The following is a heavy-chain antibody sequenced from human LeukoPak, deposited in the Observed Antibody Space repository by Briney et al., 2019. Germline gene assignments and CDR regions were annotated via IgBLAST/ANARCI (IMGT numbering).Heavy chain of an antibody. CDR3: ARVVGATLSH. J-gene: IGHJ4*02. Sequence: SENLSLTCTVSGGSISSGSYYWSWIRQPAGKGLEWIGRIYTSGSTNYNPSLKSRVTISVDTSKNQFSLKLSSVTAADTAVYYCARVVGATLSHWGQGTLVTVSS. D-gene: IGHD1-26*01. V-gene: IGHV4-61*02. CDR2: IYTSGST. CDR1: GGSISSGSYY.